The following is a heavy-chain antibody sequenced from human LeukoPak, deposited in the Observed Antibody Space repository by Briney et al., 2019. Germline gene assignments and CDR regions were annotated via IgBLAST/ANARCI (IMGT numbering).Heavy chain of an antibody. V-gene: IGHV4-34*01. CDR1: GGSFSGYY. D-gene: IGHD1-26*01. J-gene: IGHJ4*02. CDR3: ARHSGIVGATSYYFDY. Sequence: SETLSLTCAVDGGSFSGYYWSWIRQPPGRGLGWVGEINHGGSTNYNPSLKSRVTISVDTSKKQFSLKWSSLTASDTAVYYCARHSGIVGATSYYFDYWGQGNLVTASS. CDR2: INHGGST.